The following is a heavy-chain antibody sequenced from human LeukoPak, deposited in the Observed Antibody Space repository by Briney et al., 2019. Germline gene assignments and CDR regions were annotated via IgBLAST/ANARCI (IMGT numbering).Heavy chain of an antibody. V-gene: IGHV3-33*01. CDR3: ARDSSGFFDY. Sequence: GGSLRLSCAAYGFTFSSYGMHWVRQAPGKGMEWVAVIWYDGSNKYYADSVKGRFTISRDNSKNTLYLQMNSLRAEDTAVYYCARDSSGFFDYWGQGTLVTVSS. J-gene: IGHJ4*02. CDR2: IWYDGSNK. CDR1: GFTFSSYG. D-gene: IGHD6-19*01.